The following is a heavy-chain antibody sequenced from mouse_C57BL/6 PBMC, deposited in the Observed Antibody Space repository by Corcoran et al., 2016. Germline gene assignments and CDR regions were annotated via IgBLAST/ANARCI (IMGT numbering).Heavy chain of an antibody. CDR1: GYAFSSYW. CDR2: IYPGDGDT. Sequence: QVQLQQSGAELVKPGASVKISCKASGYAFSSYWMNWVKQRPGKGLEWIGQIYPGDGDTNYNGKFKGKATLTADKSSSTAYMQLSSLTSEDSAVYFCARRVGRDTYWYFDVWGTGTTVTVSS. J-gene: IGHJ1*03. V-gene: IGHV1-80*01. D-gene: IGHD4-1*01. CDR3: ARRVGRDTYWYFDV.